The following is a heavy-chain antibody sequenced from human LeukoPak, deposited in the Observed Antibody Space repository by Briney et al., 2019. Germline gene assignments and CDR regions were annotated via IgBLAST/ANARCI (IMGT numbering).Heavy chain of an antibody. J-gene: IGHJ3*02. V-gene: IGHV4-30-2*01. Sequence: SETLSLTCTVSGGSISSSSYSWSWIRQPPGKGLEWIGYIYHSGSTYYNPSLKSRVTISVDRSKNQFSLKLSSATAADTAVYYCARDNAGAFDIWGQGTMVTVSS. CDR1: GGSISSSSYS. CDR3: ARDNAGAFDI. CDR2: IYHSGST. D-gene: IGHD2-8*01.